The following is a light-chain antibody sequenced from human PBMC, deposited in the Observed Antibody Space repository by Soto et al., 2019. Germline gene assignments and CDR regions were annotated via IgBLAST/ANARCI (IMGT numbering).Light chain of an antibody. V-gene: IGKV1-12*01. Sequence: DIQMTQSPCSVSASVGDRVTITCRASQGVSNWLAWYQQKPGKAPKLLIYAASTLRSGVPSRFRGSGSGTGFTFTISSLQPEDFATYYCQQANSFPYTFGQGTKLEIK. CDR1: QGVSNW. J-gene: IGKJ2*01. CDR3: QQANSFPYT. CDR2: AAS.